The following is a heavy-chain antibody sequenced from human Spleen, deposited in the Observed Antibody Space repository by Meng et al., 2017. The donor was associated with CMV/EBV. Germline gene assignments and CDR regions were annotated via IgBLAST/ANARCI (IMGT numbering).Heavy chain of an antibody. CDR3: AGLQIYVPTNAYYFDF. V-gene: IGHV4/OR15-8*02. J-gene: IGHJ4*02. CDR1: ASVSGPIC. Sequence: ASVSGPICWRWVRQRTGKVLEWIGELYHSRNTNYSPSLKSRVFISIDKSNNQFSLNLASVTAADTAVYYCAGLQIYVPTNAYYFDFWGQGALVTVSS. D-gene: IGHD2/OR15-2a*01. CDR2: LYHSRNT.